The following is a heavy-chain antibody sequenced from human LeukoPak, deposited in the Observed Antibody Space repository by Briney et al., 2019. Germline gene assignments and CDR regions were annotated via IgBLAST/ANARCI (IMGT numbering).Heavy chain of an antibody. Sequence: PGGSLRLSRVPSRFTVTNTYMTWVRQAPAKGVEWVSVIYSGDTTYYADSVRGRFTISRYNSKNTLYLQMNSLRAEDTAVYYCARGLNYYDWDFPDLLDIWGQGTLVTVSS. CDR1: RFTVTNTY. J-gene: IGHJ3*02. CDR3: ARGLNYYDWDFPDLLDI. D-gene: IGHD3-22*01. V-gene: IGHV3-53*01. CDR2: IYSGDTT.